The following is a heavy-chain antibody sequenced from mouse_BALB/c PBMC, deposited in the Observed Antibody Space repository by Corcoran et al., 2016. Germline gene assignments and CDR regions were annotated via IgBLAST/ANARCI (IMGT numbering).Heavy chain of an antibody. CDR3: ANWDWYFDV. J-gene: IGHJ1*01. Sequence: EVQLQQSGAELVKPGASAKLSCTAPGLNIKDTYMHWVKQRPEQGLEGIGRIDPANGNTKYDTKFQGKATITADTYSNTAYLQLSSLTSEDTAVYYCANWDWYFDVWGAGTTVTVSS. D-gene: IGHD4-1*01. CDR1: GLNIKDTY. CDR2: IDPANGNT. V-gene: IGHV14-3*02.